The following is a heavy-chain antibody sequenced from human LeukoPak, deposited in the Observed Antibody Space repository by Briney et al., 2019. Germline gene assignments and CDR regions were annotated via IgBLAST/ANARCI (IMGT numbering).Heavy chain of an antibody. D-gene: IGHD4-17*01. J-gene: IGHJ1*01. CDR1: GFTFSSYG. Sequence: GGSLRLSCAASGFTFSSYGMHWVRQAPGKGLEWVSFIRYDGRNTYYADSVKGRFTISRDNSKNILYLQMNSLRGEDTAVYYCAKDPNGDYLGAFQFQRWGQGTLVTVSS. CDR3: AKDPNGDYLGAFQFQR. V-gene: IGHV3-30*02. CDR2: IRYDGRNT.